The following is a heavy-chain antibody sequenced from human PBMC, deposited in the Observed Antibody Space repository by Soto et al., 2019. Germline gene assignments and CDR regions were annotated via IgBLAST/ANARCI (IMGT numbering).Heavy chain of an antibody. V-gene: IGHV2-5*02. CDR1: GFSLSTFAVG. Sequence: QITLKESGPTLVKPTQTLTLTCTFSGFSLSTFAVGVAWIRQPPGKALEWLALISWDDDKRYSPSLRSRLTITKDTSKNQVVLTMTNLDPADTATYYCAHRPQGSGSYEAGYFDLWGLGTLVTVSS. CDR2: ISWDDDK. CDR3: AHRPQGSGSYEAGYFDL. D-gene: IGHD3-10*01. J-gene: IGHJ2*01.